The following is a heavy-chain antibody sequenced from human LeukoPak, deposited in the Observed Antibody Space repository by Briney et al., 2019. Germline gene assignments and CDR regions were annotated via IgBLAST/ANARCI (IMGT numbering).Heavy chain of an antibody. CDR2: IRYDGSNK. CDR1: GFTFSSYG. CDR3: TREGLYCAGTNCGGYHLYYTDV. D-gene: IGHD2-2*01. V-gene: IGHV3-30*02. Sequence: GGSLRLSCAASGFTFSSYGMHWVRQAPGKGLEWVAFIRYDGSNKYYADSVKGRFTISRDNSKNTLYLQMNSLRAEDTAVYYCTREGLYCAGTNCGGYHLYYTDVWGKGTTVTVSS. J-gene: IGHJ6*03.